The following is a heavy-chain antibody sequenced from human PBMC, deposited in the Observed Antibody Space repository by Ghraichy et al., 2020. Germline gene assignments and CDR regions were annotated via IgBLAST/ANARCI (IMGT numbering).Heavy chain of an antibody. Sequence: GGSLRLSCAASGFTFSNYWLTWVRQAPGKGLEWVANIKPDGGERHYVDSVKGRFTISSDNAKNSLYLQMNSLRAEDTAVYYCAKCRGSTWNDALDIWGQGKMVNVSS. V-gene: IGHV3-7*01. D-gene: IGHD6-13*01. CDR2: IKPDGGER. CDR1: GFTFSNYW. CDR3: AKCRGSTWNDALDI. J-gene: IGHJ3*02.